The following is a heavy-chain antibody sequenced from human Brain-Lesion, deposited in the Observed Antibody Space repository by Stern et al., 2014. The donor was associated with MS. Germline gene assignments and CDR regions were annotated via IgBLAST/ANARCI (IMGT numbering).Heavy chain of an antibody. CDR1: GGSFSGYY. CDR3: AHLTGTRHI. J-gene: IGHJ4*02. V-gene: IGHV4-34*01. CDR2: VNHSGGT. Sequence: QVQLVQQWGAGLLKPSETLSLTCAVYGGSFSGYYWSWIRQPPGKGLEWIGEVNHSGGTNYNPSLKSRVTISVDKSNDQFSLKLTSVTAADTAVYYCAHLTGTRHIWGQGTLVTVSS. D-gene: IGHD1-20*01.